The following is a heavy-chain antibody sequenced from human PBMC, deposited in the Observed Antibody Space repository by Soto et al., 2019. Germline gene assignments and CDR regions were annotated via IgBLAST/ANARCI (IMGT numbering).Heavy chain of an antibody. CDR1: GHSVSSNSAA. CDR3: ARDLIAAAGRGSVYYYGMDV. CDR2: TYYRSKWYN. Sequence: SQTLSLTCAISGHSVSSNSAAWNWIRQSPSRGLEWLGRTYYRSKWYNDYAVSVKSRITINPDTSKNQFSLQLNSVTPEDTAVYYCARDLIAAAGRGSVYYYGMDVWGQGTTVTVSS. V-gene: IGHV6-1*01. D-gene: IGHD6-13*01. J-gene: IGHJ6*02.